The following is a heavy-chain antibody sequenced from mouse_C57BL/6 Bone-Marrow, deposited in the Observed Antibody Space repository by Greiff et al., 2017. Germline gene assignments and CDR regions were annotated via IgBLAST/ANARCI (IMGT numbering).Heavy chain of an antibody. CDR2: IYPGDGDT. J-gene: IGHJ3*01. Sequence: VQLQQSGPELVKPGASVKISCKASGYAFSSSWMNWVKQRPGKGLEWIGRIYPGDGDTNYNGKFKGKATLTADKSSSTAYMQLSSLTSEDSAVYFCARYTYDYDLGTAYWGQGTLVTVSA. D-gene: IGHD2-4*01. CDR1: GYAFSSSW. CDR3: ARYTYDYDLGTAY. V-gene: IGHV1-82*01.